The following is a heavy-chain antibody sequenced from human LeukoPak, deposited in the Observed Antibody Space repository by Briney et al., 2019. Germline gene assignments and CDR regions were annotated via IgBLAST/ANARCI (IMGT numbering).Heavy chain of an antibody. J-gene: IGHJ5*02. Sequence: SETLSLTCAVYGGSFSGYYWSWIRQPPGKGLEWIGEINHSGSTNYNPSLKSRVTISVDTSKNQFSLKLSSVTAADTAVYYCARERSLYYYGSGYNWFDPWGQGTLVTVSS. CDR2: INHSGST. D-gene: IGHD3-10*01. CDR1: GGSFSGYY. V-gene: IGHV4-34*01. CDR3: ARERSLYYYGSGYNWFDP.